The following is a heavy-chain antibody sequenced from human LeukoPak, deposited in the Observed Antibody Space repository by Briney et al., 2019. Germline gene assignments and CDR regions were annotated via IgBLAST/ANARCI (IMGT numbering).Heavy chain of an antibody. CDR2: INPNSGGV. D-gene: IGHD2-15*01. V-gene: IGHV1-2*02. J-gene: IGHJ5*02. Sequence: VASVKVSCKASGYTFTGYYIHWVRQAPGQGLEWMGWINPNSGGVNYAQKFQGRVTMTRDTSISTAYMELSRLRSDDTAVYYCARAYTGCSGGSCYSSEFDPWGQGTLVTVSS. CDR3: ARAYTGCSGGSCYSSEFDP. CDR1: GYTFTGYY.